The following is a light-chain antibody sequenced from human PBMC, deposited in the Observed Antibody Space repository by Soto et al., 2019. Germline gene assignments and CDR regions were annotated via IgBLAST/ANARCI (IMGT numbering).Light chain of an antibody. CDR1: SSNIGAGYD. CDR2: GNS. V-gene: IGLV1-40*01. CDR3: QSYDSSLSGV. J-gene: IGLJ1*01. Sequence: QSVLTQPPSVSGAPGQRVTISCTGSSSNIGAGYDVHWYQQFPGAAPKLLIYGNSNRPSGVPDRFSGSKSGTSAPLAITGLQAEDEADYYCQSYDSSLSGVFGSGTKVT.